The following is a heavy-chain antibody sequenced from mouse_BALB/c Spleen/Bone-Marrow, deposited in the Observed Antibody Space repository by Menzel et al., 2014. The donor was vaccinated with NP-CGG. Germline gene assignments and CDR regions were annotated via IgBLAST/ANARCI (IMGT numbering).Heavy chain of an antibody. J-gene: IGHJ2*01. CDR3: ARDYGSSHFDH. D-gene: IGHD1-1*01. Sequence: QVQLKESGPELVRPGVSVKISCKGSGYTFTNYAMHWVKRSHAKSLEWIGVINTYSDDANYNQKFRGKATMTVDKSSSTAYMELARLTSEDSAIYYCARDYGSSHFDHWGQGSTLTVSS. CDR1: GYTFTNYA. V-gene: IGHV1-67*01. CDR2: INTYSDDA.